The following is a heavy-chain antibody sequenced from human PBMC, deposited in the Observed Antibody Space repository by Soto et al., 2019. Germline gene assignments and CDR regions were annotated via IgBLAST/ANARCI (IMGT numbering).Heavy chain of an antibody. Sequence: PGQSLKLSCKGSGYSFTTYWIGWVRQMPGKGLEWMGIIYPGDPDTRYSSSFQGQVTISADKSISTAYLQWSSLKASDTAMYYCARRLDYTTYLDYWGEGTLVTVSS. J-gene: IGHJ4*02. V-gene: IGHV5-51*01. CDR1: GYSFTTYW. CDR2: IYPGDPDT. D-gene: IGHD3-16*01. CDR3: ARRLDYTTYLDY.